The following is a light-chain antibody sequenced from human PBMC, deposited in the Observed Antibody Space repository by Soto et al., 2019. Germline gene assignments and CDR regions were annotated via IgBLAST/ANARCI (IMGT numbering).Light chain of an antibody. J-gene: IGKJ2*01. Sequence: VLTQSPAALSLSPGERATLSCRASQPVGSDLGWYQQKPGQAPRLLIYDASDRATGVPARFSGRGSGTEFTLTIDSLEPEDAAGYYCQQRATWPPYTFGQVTKVEIK. CDR2: DAS. CDR3: QQRATWPPYT. V-gene: IGKV3-11*01. CDR1: QPVGSD.